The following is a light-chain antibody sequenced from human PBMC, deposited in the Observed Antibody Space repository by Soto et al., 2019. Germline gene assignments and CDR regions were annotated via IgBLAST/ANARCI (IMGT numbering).Light chain of an antibody. Sequence: QSVLTQPRSVSGSPGQSGTISCAGTSSDVGGFNYVSWYQHHPGKAPKLMIYDVSKRPSGVPDRFSGSKSGITASLTISGLQAEDEADYHCRSYAGSYTWVFGGGTKVTVL. CDR2: DVS. J-gene: IGLJ3*02. CDR3: RSYAGSYTWV. V-gene: IGLV2-11*01. CDR1: SSDVGGFNY.